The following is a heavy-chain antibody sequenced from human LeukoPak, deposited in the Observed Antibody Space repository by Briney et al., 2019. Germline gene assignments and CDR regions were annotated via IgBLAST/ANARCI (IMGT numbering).Heavy chain of an antibody. D-gene: IGHD3-10*01. CDR3: ARDRKGYYGRMGFDP. J-gene: IGHJ5*02. Sequence: GGSLRLSCAASGFTFSSYSMNWVRQAPGKGLEWVSSISSSSSYIYYADPVKGRFTISRDNAKNSLYLQMNSLRAEDTAVYYCARDRKGYYGRMGFDPWGQGTLVTVSS. CDR2: ISSSSSYI. CDR1: GFTFSSYS. V-gene: IGHV3-21*01.